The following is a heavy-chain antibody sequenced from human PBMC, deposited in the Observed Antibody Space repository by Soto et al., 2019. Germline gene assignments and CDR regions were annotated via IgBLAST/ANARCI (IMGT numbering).Heavy chain of an antibody. CDR2: ISYDGSNK. CDR1: GFTFSSYG. CDR3: AKDWVNYDILTDI. J-gene: IGHJ3*02. D-gene: IGHD3-9*01. Sequence: QVQLVESGGGVVQPGRSLRLSCAASGFTFSSYGMHWVRQAPGKGLEWVAVISYDGSNKYYADSVKGRFTISRDNSKNTLYLQMNRLRAEDTAVYYCAKDWVNYDILTDIWGQGTMVTVSS. V-gene: IGHV3-30*18.